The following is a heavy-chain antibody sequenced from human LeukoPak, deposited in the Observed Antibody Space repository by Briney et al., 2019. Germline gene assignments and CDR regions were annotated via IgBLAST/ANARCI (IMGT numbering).Heavy chain of an antibody. CDR1: GATFSSYA. J-gene: IGHJ4*02. CDR2: INPSDSSA. Sequence: ASVKVSCKASGATFSSYAISWVRQPPGQGLEWLGIINPSDSSANYSQKVQGRVTMTRDTSTTTVYLELTSLRSEDTAVYYCAGGGYPYYFDYWGQGTLVTVSS. CDR3: AGGGYPYYFDY. D-gene: IGHD2-2*01. V-gene: IGHV1-46*01.